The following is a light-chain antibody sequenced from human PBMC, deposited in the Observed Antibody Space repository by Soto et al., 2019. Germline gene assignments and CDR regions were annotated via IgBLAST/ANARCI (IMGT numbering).Light chain of an antibody. Sequence: QSALTQPASVSGSPGQSITISCTGTSSDVGGYNYVSWYQQHPGKAPKLMIYEVSNRPSGVSNRFSGDKSGNTASLTISGLQADDEDDYYCSSYTSSSTHVVFGGGTKVTVL. CDR1: SSDVGGYNY. J-gene: IGLJ2*01. CDR2: EVS. V-gene: IGLV2-14*01. CDR3: SSYTSSSTHVV.